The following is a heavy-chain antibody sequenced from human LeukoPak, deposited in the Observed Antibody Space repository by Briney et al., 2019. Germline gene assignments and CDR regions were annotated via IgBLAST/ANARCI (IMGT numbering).Heavy chain of an antibody. CDR3: ARDPIYCSSTSCYPEGYFDY. CDR1: GGSISSYY. J-gene: IGHJ4*02. V-gene: IGHV4-4*07. Sequence: SETLSLTCTVSGGSISSYYWSWIRQPAGKGLEWIGRIYTSGSTNYNPSLKSRVTMSVDTSKNQFSLKLSSVTAADTAVYYCARDPIYCSSTSCYPEGYFDYWGQGTLVTVSS. CDR2: IYTSGST. D-gene: IGHD2-2*01.